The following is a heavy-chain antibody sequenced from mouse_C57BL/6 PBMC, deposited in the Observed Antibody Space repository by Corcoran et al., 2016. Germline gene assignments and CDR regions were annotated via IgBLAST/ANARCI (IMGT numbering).Heavy chain of an antibody. CDR2: INTYSGVP. CDR1: GYTFTTYG. D-gene: IGHD4-1*01. J-gene: IGHJ2*01. Sequence: QIQLVQSGPELKKPGETVKISCKASGYTFTTYGMSWVKQAPGKGLKWMGWINTYSGVPTYADDFKGRFAFSLETSASTAYLQINNLKNEDTATYFCARSSWGGYWGQGTTLTVSS. V-gene: IGHV9-3*01. CDR3: ARSSWGGY.